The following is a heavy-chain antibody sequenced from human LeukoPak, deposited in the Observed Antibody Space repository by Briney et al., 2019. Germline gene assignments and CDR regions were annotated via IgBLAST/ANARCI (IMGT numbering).Heavy chain of an antibody. D-gene: IGHD4-17*01. Sequence: GGSLRLSCAASGFTFADYTMNWVRQAPGRGLEWISYITSSSLTIYYAESVEGRFTVSRDNANSSLYLQMNFLRAEDTAVCYCARGGITTTVTMLWGQGTQVTVSS. CDR2: ITSSSLTI. CDR3: ARGGITTTVTML. J-gene: IGHJ4*02. V-gene: IGHV3-48*01. CDR1: GFTFADYT.